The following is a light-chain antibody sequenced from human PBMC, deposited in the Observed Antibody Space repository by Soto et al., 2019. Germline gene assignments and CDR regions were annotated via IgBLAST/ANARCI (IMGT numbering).Light chain of an antibody. Sequence: DIVMTQSPDSLAVSLGERATINCKSSQSVFKGSNNTDCLAWYQQKPGQPPKLLLYWASTRESGVPDRFSGSGSGTDFTLTISSLQAEDVAIYYCQQFSSPPFFPFGQGTKVDIK. V-gene: IGKV4-1*01. J-gene: IGKJ2*01. CDR2: WAS. CDR1: QSVFKGSNNTDC. CDR3: QQFSSPPFFP.